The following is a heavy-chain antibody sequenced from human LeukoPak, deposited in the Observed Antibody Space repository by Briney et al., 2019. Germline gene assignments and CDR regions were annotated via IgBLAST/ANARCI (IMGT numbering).Heavy chain of an antibody. V-gene: IGHV4-59*08. CDR2: IYYSGIT. J-gene: IGHJ4*02. CDR3: ARSARELWD. Sequence: KPSETLSLTCTVSGASIRSYYWSWIRQPPGKGLEWIGYIYYSGITNYNPSLKSRVTISVDTSKNQFSLKLSSVTAADTAVYYCARSARELWDGGQGALVTVSS. D-gene: IGHD1-26*01. CDR1: GASIRSYY.